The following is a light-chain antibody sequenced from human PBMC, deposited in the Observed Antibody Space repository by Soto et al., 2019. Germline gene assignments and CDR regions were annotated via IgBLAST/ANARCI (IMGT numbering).Light chain of an antibody. J-gene: IGLJ1*01. CDR3: AAWDDSLNGREV. V-gene: IGLV1-44*01. CDR2: SNN. Sequence: QSVLTQPPSASGTPGQRVTISCSGSSSNIGSNSVNWYQQHPGAAPKLLIYSNNQRPSGVPDRFSGSKSGTSASLAISGLQSEDEADYYCAAWDDSLNGREVFGTGTKLTVL. CDR1: SSNIGSNS.